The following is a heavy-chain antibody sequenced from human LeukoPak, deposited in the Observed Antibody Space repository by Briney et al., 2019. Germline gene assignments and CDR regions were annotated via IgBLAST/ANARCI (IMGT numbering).Heavy chain of an antibody. CDR1: GFTFSSYA. CDR3: AKGDWLDFYYGSGIDY. V-gene: IGHV3-23*01. CDR2: ISGSGGST. D-gene: IGHD3-10*01. J-gene: IGHJ4*02. Sequence: HSGGSLRLSCAASGFTFSSYAMSWVRQAPGKGLEWVSAISGSGGSTYYADSVKGRFTISRDNSKNTLYLQMNSLRAEDTAVYYCAKGDWLDFYYGSGIDYWGQGTLVTVSS.